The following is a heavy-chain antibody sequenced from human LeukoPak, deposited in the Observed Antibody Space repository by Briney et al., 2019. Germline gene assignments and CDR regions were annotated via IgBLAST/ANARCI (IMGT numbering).Heavy chain of an antibody. CDR2: INPNSGGT. D-gene: IGHD6-19*01. J-gene: IGHJ6*02. Sequence: ASVKVSCKTSGFTFTNYGISWVRRAPGQGLEWMGWINPNSGGTNYAQKFQGWVTMTRDTSISTAYMELSRLRSDDTAVYYCARGPTYSSGWILYGMDVWGQGTTVTVSS. V-gene: IGHV1-2*04. CDR3: ARGPTYSSGWILYGMDV. CDR1: GFTFTNYG.